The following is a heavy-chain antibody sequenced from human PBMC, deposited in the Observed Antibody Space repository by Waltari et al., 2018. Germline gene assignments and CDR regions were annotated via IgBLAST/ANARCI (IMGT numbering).Heavy chain of an antibody. CDR2: IKQDGSEK. CDR1: GFTFSSYW. J-gene: IGHJ4*02. CDR3: AGGSSYFDWLLRY. V-gene: IGHV3-7*03. D-gene: IGHD3-9*01. Sequence: EVQLVESGGGLVQPGGSLRLSCAASGFTFSSYWMSWVRQAPGKGLEWVANIKQDGSEKYYVDSVKGRFTISRDNAKNSLYLQMNSLRAEDTAVYYCAGGSSYFDWLLRYWGQGTLVTVSS.